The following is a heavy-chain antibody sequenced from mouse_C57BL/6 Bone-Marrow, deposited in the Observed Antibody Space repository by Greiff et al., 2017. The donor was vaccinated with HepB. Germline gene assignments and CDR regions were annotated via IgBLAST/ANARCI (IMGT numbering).Heavy chain of an antibody. J-gene: IGHJ4*01. CDR2: IRSKSNNYAT. D-gene: IGHD1-1*01. Sequence: DVKLVESGGGLVQPKGSLKLSCAASGFSFNTYAMNWVRQAPGKGLEWVARIRSKSNNYATYYADSVKDRFTISRDDSESMLYLQMNNLKTEDTAMYYCVRRGTTVVAPYYYAMDYWGQGTSVTVSS. CDR3: VRRGTTVVAPYYYAMDY. CDR1: GFSFNTYA. V-gene: IGHV10-1*01.